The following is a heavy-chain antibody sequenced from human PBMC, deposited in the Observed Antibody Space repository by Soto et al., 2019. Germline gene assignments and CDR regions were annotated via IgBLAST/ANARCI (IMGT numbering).Heavy chain of an antibody. CDR3: ATHIAAARGMDV. CDR1: GYTFTGYY. V-gene: IGHV1-2*04. D-gene: IGHD6-13*01. Sequence: ASVKVSCKASGYTFTGYYMHWVRQAPGQGLEWMGWINPNSGGTNYAQKFQGWVTMTRDTSISTAYMELSRLRSDDTAVYYCATHIAAARGMDVWGQGTTVTVSS. J-gene: IGHJ6*02. CDR2: INPNSGGT.